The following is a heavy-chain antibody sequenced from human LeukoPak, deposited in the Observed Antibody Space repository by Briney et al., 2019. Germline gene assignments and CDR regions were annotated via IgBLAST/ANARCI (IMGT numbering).Heavy chain of an antibody. CDR1: GFTFSSYA. Sequence: GGSLRLSCAASGFTFSSYAMSWVRQAPGKGLEWVGHIKNKTYGGTTDYAAPVKGRFIISRDDSKNTLYLQMNRLRTDDTAVYYCARGLCSSTGCYQGPFDFWGQGMGHRLL. CDR2: IKNKTYGGTT. V-gene: IGHV3-15*01. J-gene: IGHJ4*02. D-gene: IGHD2-2*01. CDR3: ARGLCSSTGCYQGPFDF.